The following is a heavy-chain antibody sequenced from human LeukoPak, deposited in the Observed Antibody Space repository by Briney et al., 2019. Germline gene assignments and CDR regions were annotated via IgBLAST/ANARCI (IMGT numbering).Heavy chain of an antibody. D-gene: IGHD6-6*01. J-gene: IGHJ3*02. V-gene: IGHV4-59*01. Sequence: PSETLSLTCTVSGGSISSYYWSWIRQPPGKGLEWIAYIYYTGNTNYNPSLKSRVTISVDTSKNQFSLKLTSVTAADTAVYYCARSASSSSRSATDIWGQGTMVTVSS. CDR2: IYYTGNT. CDR3: ARSASSSSRSATDI. CDR1: GGSISSYY.